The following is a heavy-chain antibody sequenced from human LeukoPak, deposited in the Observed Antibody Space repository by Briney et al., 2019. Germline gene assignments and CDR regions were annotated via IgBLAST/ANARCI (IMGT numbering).Heavy chain of an antibody. D-gene: IGHD4-23*01. CDR2: IIPIFGTA. J-gene: IGHJ4*02. Sequence: ASVKVSCKASGGTFSSYAISWVRQAPGQGLEWMGGIIPIFGTANYAQKFQGRVTITADESTSTAYMELSGLRSEDTAVYYCARDRDSDYGGPDDYWGQGTLVTVSS. V-gene: IGHV1-69*13. CDR1: GGTFSSYA. CDR3: ARDRDSDYGGPDDY.